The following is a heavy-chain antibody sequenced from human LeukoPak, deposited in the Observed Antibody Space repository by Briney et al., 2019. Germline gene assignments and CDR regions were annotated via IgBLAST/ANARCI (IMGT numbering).Heavy chain of an antibody. J-gene: IGHJ5*02. CDR3: TRDTGTTGEVKFDP. CDR2: IYTSGST. D-gene: IGHD4-17*01. V-gene: IGHV4-4*07. Sequence: KPSETLSLTCTVSGGCISYFYWSWIRQPAGKGLECIGRIYTSGSTNYNPSLKSRVTMSVDTSNSQFSLNLMSVTAADTAVYYCTRDTGTTGEVKFDPWGQGTLVTVSS. CDR1: GGCISYFY.